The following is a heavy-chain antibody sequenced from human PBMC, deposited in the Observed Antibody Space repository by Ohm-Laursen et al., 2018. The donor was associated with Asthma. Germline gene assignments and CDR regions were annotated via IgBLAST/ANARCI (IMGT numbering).Heavy chain of an antibody. CDR2: IYYSGIT. CDR3: ARGTFYYESTGYYFFDH. J-gene: IGHJ4*02. Sequence: SETLSLTWIVSGDSISSGNNYWSWIRQHPGKGLEWIGYIYYSGITYSNPSLRSRVSISVDTSKNQFSLKLSPVTAADTAVYYCARGTFYYESTGYYFFDHWGQGALVTVSS. V-gene: IGHV4-31*02. CDR1: GDSISSGNNY. D-gene: IGHD3-22*01.